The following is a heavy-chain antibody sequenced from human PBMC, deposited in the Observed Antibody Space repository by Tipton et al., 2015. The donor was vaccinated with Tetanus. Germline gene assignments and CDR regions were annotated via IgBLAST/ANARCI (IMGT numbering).Heavy chain of an antibody. CDR1: GGTFSGYY. V-gene: IGHV4-34*01. D-gene: IGHD3/OR15-3a*01. Sequence: LRLSCTIYGGTFSGYYCSWIRQPPGRGLEWIGEIHPSGSTYYNPSLKSRVTISEDTSKNQFSLKLSSVIAADTAMYYCARWTASGKGAFDIWGQGTMVTVSS. CDR3: ARWTASGKGAFDI. CDR2: IHPSGST. J-gene: IGHJ3*02.